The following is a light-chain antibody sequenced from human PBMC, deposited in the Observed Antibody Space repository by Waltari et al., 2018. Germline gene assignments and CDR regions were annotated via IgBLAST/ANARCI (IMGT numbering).Light chain of an antibody. CDR2: YDG. V-gene: IGLV3-21*01. J-gene: IGLJ2*01. CDR3: QLWESGSDRVV. CDR1: SIGRRS. Sequence: SYVLTQPPSVSVAPGKAARITCGGNSIGRRSVHWYQKKAGQDPVFVIYYDGDRPSGIPERISGSKSGTTATLTISRVEAGDEAAYYCQLWESGSDRVVFGGGTKLTVL.